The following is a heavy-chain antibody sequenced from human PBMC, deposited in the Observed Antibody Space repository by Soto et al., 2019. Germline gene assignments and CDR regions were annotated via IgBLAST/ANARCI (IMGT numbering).Heavy chain of an antibody. D-gene: IGHD2-21*02. J-gene: IGHJ5*02. V-gene: IGHV1-69*05. Sequence: QVQLVQSGAEVKKPGSSVKVSCKASGGIFNSYAISWVRQAPGQGLEWMGGIIPIFGTANYAQKFQGRVTITTDESTSTGYMGLSSLRSADTAVYYCARTGSRCGGDCYTLLNWLGHGGQGALVTVSS. CDR3: ARTGSRCGGDCYTLLNWLGH. CDR1: GGIFNSYA. CDR2: IIPIFGTA.